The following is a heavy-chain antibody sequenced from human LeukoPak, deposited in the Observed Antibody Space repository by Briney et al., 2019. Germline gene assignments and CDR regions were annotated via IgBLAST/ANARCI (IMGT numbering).Heavy chain of an antibody. CDR1: VYTFTSYG. J-gene: IGHJ4*02. D-gene: IGHD2-15*01. CDR2: ISAYNGNT. CDR3: ARVLRSGGSCYYYDY. Sequence: ASVKVTCKASVYTFTSYGISWVRQAPGQGLDWMGWISAYNGNTNYAQKLQGRVTMTTDTSTSTAYMELRSLRSDDTAVYYCARVLRSGGSCYYYDYWGQGTLVTVSS. V-gene: IGHV1-18*01.